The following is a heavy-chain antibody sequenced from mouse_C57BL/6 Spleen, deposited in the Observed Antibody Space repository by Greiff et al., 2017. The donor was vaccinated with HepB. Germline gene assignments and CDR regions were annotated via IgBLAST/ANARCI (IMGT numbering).Heavy chain of an antibody. V-gene: IGHV2-6-1*01. CDR2: IWSDGST. J-gene: IGHJ4*01. D-gene: IGHD1-1*01. CDR3: ARQRGYYGSSYGYAMDY. CDR1: GFSFTSYG. Sequence: VKLEESGPGLVAPSQSLSITCTVSGFSFTSYGVHWVRQPPGKGLEWLVVIWSDGSTTYNSAIKSRLSISKDNSKSQVFLKMNSLQTDDTAMYYCARQRGYYGSSYGYAMDYWGQGTSVTVSS.